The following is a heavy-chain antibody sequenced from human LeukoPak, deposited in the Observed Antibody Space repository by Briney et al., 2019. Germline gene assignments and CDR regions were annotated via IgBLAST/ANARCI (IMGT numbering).Heavy chain of an antibody. CDR2: IYHSGST. J-gene: IGHJ3*02. CDR3: ARGASGSWYSAAFDI. CDR1: GYSISSGYY. V-gene: IGHV4-38-2*02. D-gene: IGHD6-13*01. Sequence: SETLSLTCTVSGYSISSGYYWGWIRQPPGKGLEWIGSIYHSGSTYYNPSLKSRVTISVDTSKNQFSLKLSSVTAADTAVYYCARGASGSWYSAAFDIWGQGTMVTVSS.